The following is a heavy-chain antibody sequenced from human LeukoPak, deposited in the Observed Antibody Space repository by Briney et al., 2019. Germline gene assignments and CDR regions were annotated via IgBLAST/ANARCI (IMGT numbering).Heavy chain of an antibody. CDR1: GFTFSSYA. J-gene: IGHJ4*02. CDR2: ISGSGGST. CDR3: AKPYYGSGSYYGFNYYAFDY. Sequence: PGGSLRLSCAASGFTFSSYAMSWVRQGPGEGLEWVSIISGSGGSTNYADSVKGRFTISRDNSKNTLYLQMNSLRAEDTAVYYCAKPYYGSGSYYGFNYYAFDYWGQGTLVTVSS. V-gene: IGHV3-23*01. D-gene: IGHD3-10*01.